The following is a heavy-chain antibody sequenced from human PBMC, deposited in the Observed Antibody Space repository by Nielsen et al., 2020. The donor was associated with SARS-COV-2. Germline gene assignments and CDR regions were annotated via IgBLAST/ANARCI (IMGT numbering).Heavy chain of an antibody. CDR1: GFTFDDYA. J-gene: IGHJ4*02. CDR2: ISWNSGSI. V-gene: IGHV3-9*01. D-gene: IGHD3-22*01. Sequence: SCAASGFTFDDYAMHWVRQAPGKGLEWVSGISWNSGSIGYADSVKGRFTISRDNAKNSLYLQMNSLRAEDTALYYCAKDISDYYDSSGFDYWGQGTLVTVSS. CDR3: AKDISDYYDSSGFDY.